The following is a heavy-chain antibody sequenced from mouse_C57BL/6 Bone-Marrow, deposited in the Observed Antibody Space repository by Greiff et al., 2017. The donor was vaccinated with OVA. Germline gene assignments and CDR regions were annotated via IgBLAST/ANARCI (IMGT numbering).Heavy chain of an antibody. J-gene: IGHJ1*03. CDR2: INPYNGGT. CDR3: ARGDYGSSYEYFDV. V-gene: IGHV1-19*01. D-gene: IGHD1-1*01. CDR1: GYTFTDYY. Sequence: EVQRVESGPVLVKPGASVKMSCKASGYTFTDYYMNWVKQSPGKSLEWIGVINPYNGGTSYNQKFKGKATLTVDKSSSTAYVELNSLTSEDSAVYYCARGDYGSSYEYFDVWGTGTTVTVSS.